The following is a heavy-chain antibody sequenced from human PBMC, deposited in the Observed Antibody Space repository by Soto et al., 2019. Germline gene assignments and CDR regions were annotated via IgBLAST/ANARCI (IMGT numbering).Heavy chain of an antibody. CDR2: INSDGRST. CDR3: ARGGRYRENYYFGMDV. Sequence: PGGSLRLSCAVSGFSLSNYWMHWVRQDPEKGLVWVPRINSDGRSTRYADSVKGRFTISRDNAKNTLYLHMDSPRAEDTAVYYCARGGRYRENYYFGMDVWGQGTTVTVS. D-gene: IGHD3-16*01. J-gene: IGHJ6*02. CDR1: GFSLSNYW. V-gene: IGHV3-74*01.